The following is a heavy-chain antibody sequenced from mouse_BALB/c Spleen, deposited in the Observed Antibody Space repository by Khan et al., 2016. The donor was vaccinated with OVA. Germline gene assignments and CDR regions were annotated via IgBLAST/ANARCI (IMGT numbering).Heavy chain of an antibody. CDR1: GYSITSDYA. Sequence: EVQLQESGPGLVKPSQSLSLTCPITGYSITSDYAWNWIRQFPGNKLEWMGYLSSSGSTYYNPALKSRISITRATSKNQFFLQLNSVTTEDTATYYCARDGSRYNYAMDYWGQGTSVTVSS. CDR3: ARDGSRYNYAMDY. J-gene: IGHJ4*01. CDR2: LSSSGST. V-gene: IGHV3-2*02. D-gene: IGHD2-3*01.